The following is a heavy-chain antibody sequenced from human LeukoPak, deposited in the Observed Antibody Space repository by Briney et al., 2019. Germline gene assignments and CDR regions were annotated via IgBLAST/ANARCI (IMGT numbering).Heavy chain of an antibody. CDR2: TATGGSAI. D-gene: IGHD2-2*01. J-gene: IGHJ3*02. V-gene: IGHV3-48*03. CDR3: VRGGYCSSTICYWYNAFDM. Sequence: GGSLRLSCAASGFTFSSYEMSWVRQAPGKGLEWVSYTATGGSAIYYADSVKGRFTISRDNAKNSLYLQMNSLRAEDMAVYYCVRGGYCSSTICYWYNAFDMWGQGTMVTVSS. CDR1: GFTFSSYE.